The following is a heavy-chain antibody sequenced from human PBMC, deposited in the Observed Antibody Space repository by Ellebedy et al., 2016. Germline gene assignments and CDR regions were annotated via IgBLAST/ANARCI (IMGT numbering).Heavy chain of an antibody. CDR3: ARDDSSGQGLDY. Sequence: GGSLRLSXAASGFTFSGYGMHWVRQTPGKGLEWVAVIYYDGSKKYYADSVKGRFTISRDNSKNTLYLQMNSLRAEDTAVYYCARDDSSGQGLDYWGQGTLVTVSS. J-gene: IGHJ4*02. CDR1: GFTFSGYG. D-gene: IGHD3-22*01. CDR2: IYYDGSKK. V-gene: IGHV3-33*01.